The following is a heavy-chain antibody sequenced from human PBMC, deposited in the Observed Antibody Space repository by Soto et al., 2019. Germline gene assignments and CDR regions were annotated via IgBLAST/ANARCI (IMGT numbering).Heavy chain of an antibody. CDR1: CGSISSYY. D-gene: IGHD6-6*01. V-gene: IGHV4-4*07. CDR2: IYTRGSS. Sequence: PSETLSLTWGVSCGSISSYYWRWIRHPAWTGLEWFRRIYTRGSSAENSSLKGRVTMSVDTSKNQFSLKLSSVTDADTAVYYCARVMEQIALDYWGQGSLVTVSS. CDR3: ARVMEQIALDY. J-gene: IGHJ4*02.